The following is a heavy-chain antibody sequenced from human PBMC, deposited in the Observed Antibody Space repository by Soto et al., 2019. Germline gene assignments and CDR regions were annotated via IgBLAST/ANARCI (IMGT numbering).Heavy chain of an antibody. J-gene: IGHJ3*02. Sequence: QVHLVQSGAEVKTPGSSVKVSCKAAGGTFNTYTLIWVRQAPGHGLEWMGRIIPMLTVTNSAQKFQGRVTLTADKSTDTAFMELTSLRSDATAIYYCSIGSWSAETFDIWGQGTMVTVSS. D-gene: IGHD2-2*01. V-gene: IGHV1-69*02. CDR1: GGTFNTYT. CDR2: IIPMLTVT. CDR3: SIGSWSAETFDI.